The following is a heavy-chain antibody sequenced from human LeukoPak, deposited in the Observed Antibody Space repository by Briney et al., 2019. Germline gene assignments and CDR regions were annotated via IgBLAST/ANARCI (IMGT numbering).Heavy chain of an antibody. D-gene: IGHD6-19*01. V-gene: IGHV3-21*01. CDR3: ARGPFSSGWYSYFAS. Sequence: GGSLRLSCAASGFTFSSHSMNWVRQAPGKGLEWVSTISSSTSYIYYADSVKGRFTISRDNAKNSLSLQMNSLRAEDTAIYYCARGPFSSGWYSYFASWGQGILVTVSS. CDR2: ISSSTSYI. CDR1: GFTFSSHS. J-gene: IGHJ4*02.